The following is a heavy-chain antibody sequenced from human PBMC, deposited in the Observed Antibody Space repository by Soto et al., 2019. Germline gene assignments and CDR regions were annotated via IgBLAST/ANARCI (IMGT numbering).Heavy chain of an antibody. D-gene: IGHD5-18*01. V-gene: IGHV1-69*13. CDR2: IIPMFGTA. CDR1: GGTFSNYA. J-gene: IGHJ4*02. CDR3: ARHYGRGYSYGYLDY. Sequence: SVKVSCKASGGTFSNYAINWVRQAPGQGLEWMGGIIPMFGTADYAQKFQGRVTITADEFTSTAYLEMSSLRSADTAVYYCARHYGRGYSYGYLDYWGQGTLVTVSS.